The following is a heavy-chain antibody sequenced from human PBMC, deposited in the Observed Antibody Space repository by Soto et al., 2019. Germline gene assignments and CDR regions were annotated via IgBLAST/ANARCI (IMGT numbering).Heavy chain of an antibody. J-gene: IGHJ5*02. CDR3: ARDQVGNWFDP. CDR1: GGSISSGGYD. V-gene: IGHV4-31*03. Sequence: QVQLQESGPGLVKPSQTLSLTCTVSGGSISSGGYDWSWIRQHPGKGLEWIGYIYYSGSTYYNPSLKSRVTISVDTSKNQFSLKLRSVTAADTAVYYCARDQVGNWFDPWGQGTLVTVSS. D-gene: IGHD1-26*01. CDR2: IYYSGST.